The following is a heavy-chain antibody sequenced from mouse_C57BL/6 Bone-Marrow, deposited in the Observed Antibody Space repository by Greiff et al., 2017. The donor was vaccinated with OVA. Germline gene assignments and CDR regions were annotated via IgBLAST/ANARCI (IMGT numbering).Heavy chain of an antibody. CDR3: ARHGYYYGLYAMDY. J-gene: IGHJ4*01. V-gene: IGHV5-12*01. Sequence: EVQGVESGGGLVQPGGSLKLSCAASGFTFSDYYMYWVRQTPEKRLEWVAYISNGGGSTYYPDTVKGRFTISRDNAKNTLHLQMSRLKSEDTAMYDCARHGYYYGLYAMDYWGQGTSVTVSS. D-gene: IGHD1-1*01. CDR2: ISNGGGST. CDR1: GFTFSDYY.